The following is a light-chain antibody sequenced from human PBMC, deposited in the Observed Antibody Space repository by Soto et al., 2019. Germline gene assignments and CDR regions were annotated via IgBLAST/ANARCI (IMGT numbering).Light chain of an antibody. J-gene: IGKJ2*01. CDR2: YAP. V-gene: IGKV3-11*01. CDR3: HQGSNWPPYT. Sequence: EIVLTQSPAALSLSPGERATLSCRASQSVSSYLAWYKQKTGKAPSLLIYYAPNSATGLQARFSGSGSGTDLTLSFSSRAPEDFAIYHYHQGSNWPPYTLGHVTKLEIK. CDR1: QSVSSY.